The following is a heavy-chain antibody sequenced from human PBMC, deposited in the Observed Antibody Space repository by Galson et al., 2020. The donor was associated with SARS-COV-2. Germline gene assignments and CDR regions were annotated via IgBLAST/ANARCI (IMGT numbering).Heavy chain of an antibody. V-gene: IGHV4-39*01. J-gene: IGHJ5*02. D-gene: IGHD3-22*01. CDR1: GGSISSSSYY. CDR3: ARHYYYDSSGYDNNWFDP. Sequence: SETLSLTCTVSGGSISSSSYYWGWIRQPPGKGLEWIGSIYYSGSTYYNPSLKSRVTISVDTSKNQFSLKLSSVTAADTAVYYCARHYYYDSSGYDNNWFDPWGQGTLVTVSS. CDR2: IYYSGST.